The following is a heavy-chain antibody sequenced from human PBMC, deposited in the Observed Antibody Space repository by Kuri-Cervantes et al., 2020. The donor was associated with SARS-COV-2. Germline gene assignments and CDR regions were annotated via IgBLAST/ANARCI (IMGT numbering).Heavy chain of an antibody. CDR1: GYTFTAYY. V-gene: IGHV1-2*06. J-gene: IGHJ4*02. CDR2: IHPNAGAT. Sequence: ASVKVSCKTSGYTFTAYYVHWVRQAPGQGLEWMGRIHPNAGATNSAQKFQGRVTMTRDTSISTAYMELSRLRSDDTAVYYCARDELHYDFWSGPYFDYWGQGTLVTVSS. CDR3: ARDELHYDFWSGPYFDY. D-gene: IGHD3-3*01.